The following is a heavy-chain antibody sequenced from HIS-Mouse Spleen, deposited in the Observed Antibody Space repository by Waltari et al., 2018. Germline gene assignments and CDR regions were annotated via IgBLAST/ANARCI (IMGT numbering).Heavy chain of an antibody. Sequence: EVQLVESGGGLVKPGGSLRLSCVASGFPFSRYSLNWVRRAPGKGLEWVSSSSSSSSYIYYADSVKGRFTISRDNAKNSLYLQMNSLRAEDTAVYYCARGGNWATYGQAFDIWGQGTMVTVSS. J-gene: IGHJ3*02. CDR3: ARGGNWATYGQAFDI. V-gene: IGHV3-21*01. CDR1: GFPFSRYS. CDR2: SSSSSSYI. D-gene: IGHD7-27*01.